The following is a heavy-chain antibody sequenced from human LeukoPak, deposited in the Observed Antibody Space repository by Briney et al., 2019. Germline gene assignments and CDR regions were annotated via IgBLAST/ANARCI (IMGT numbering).Heavy chain of an antibody. V-gene: IGHV4-38-2*01. CDR1: GYSISSGYY. CDR2: IYHRGST. D-gene: IGHD2-15*01. CDR3: ARHNIGYCSGGSCYSVNNYYYYYMDV. Sequence: TSETLSLTCAVSGYSISSGYYWGWIRQPPGKGLEWIGSIYHRGSTYYNPSLKSRVTISVDTSKNQFSLKLSSVTAADTAVYYCARHNIGYCSGGSCYSVNNYYYYYMDVWGKGTTVTVSS. J-gene: IGHJ6*03.